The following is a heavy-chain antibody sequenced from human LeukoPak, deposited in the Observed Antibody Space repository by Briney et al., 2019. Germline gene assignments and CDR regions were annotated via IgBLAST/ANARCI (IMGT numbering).Heavy chain of an antibody. CDR1: GCTVSSNY. CDR2: IYSGGIT. CDR3: ARVDYYDSSGYLLDY. D-gene: IGHD3-22*01. Sequence: GGSLRLSCAASGCTVSSNYMSWVRQAPGKGLEWLSVIYSGGITYYADSVKGRFTISRDNSKNTLYLQMNSLRAEDTAVYYCARVDYYDSSGYLLDYWGQGTLVTVSS. V-gene: IGHV3-66*01. J-gene: IGHJ4*02.